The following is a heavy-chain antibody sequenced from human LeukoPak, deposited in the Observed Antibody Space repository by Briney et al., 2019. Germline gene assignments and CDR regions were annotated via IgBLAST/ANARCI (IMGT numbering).Heavy chain of an antibody. CDR3: ARMYYVRGVLFYYFDY. Sequence: GGSLRLSCTASGFTFSSYSMNWVRQAPGKGLGWVSSISSSSNYIYYADSAKGRFTISRDNAKNSLYLQMNSLRAEDTAVYYCARMYYVRGVLFYYFDYWGQGTLVTVSS. V-gene: IGHV3-21*01. CDR1: GFTFSSYS. CDR2: ISSSSNYI. J-gene: IGHJ4*02. D-gene: IGHD3-10*01.